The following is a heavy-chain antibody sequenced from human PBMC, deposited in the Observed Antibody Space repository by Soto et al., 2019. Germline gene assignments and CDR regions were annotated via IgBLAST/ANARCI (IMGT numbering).Heavy chain of an antibody. D-gene: IGHD2-15*01. Sequence: SETLSLACTVSGGSISSGGYYWSWIRQHPGKGLEWIGYIYYSGSTYYNPSLKSRVTISVDTSKNQFSLKLSSVTAADTAVYYCARARGSVVVVAATPNVFEPWAHGTMVTVSS. CDR1: GGSISSGGYY. CDR2: IYYSGST. CDR3: ARARGSVVVVAATPNVFEP. V-gene: IGHV4-31*03. J-gene: IGHJ5*02.